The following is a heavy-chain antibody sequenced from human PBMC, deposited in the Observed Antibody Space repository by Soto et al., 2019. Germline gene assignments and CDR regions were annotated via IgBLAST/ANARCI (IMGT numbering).Heavy chain of an antibody. V-gene: IGHV4-61*01. J-gene: IGHJ4*02. CDR2: IYYSGST. D-gene: IGHD1-26*01. CDR1: GGSVSSGSYY. Sequence: SETLSLTCTVSGGSVSSGSYYWSWIRQPPGKGLEWIGYIYYSGSTNYNPSLKSRVTISVDTSKNQFSLKLSSVTAADTAVYYCARVIASHREPPDYWGQGTLVTVSS. CDR3: ARVIASHREPPDY.